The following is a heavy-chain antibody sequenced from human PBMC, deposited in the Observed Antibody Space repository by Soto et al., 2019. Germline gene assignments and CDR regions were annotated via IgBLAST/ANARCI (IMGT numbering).Heavy chain of an antibody. CDR1: GFTFSSYG. D-gene: IGHD3-16*02. J-gene: IGHJ4*02. Sequence: QVQLVESGGGVVQPGRSLRLSCAASGFTFSSYGRHLVRQAPGKGLEWVAVISYDGRNKYYADTVKSRFTISRDNSKNELYLQMNSLRAEDTAVYYCAKGYGLYSRLGDYWGQGTLVTVAS. CDR3: AKGYGLYSRLGDY. V-gene: IGHV3-30*18. CDR2: ISYDGRNK.